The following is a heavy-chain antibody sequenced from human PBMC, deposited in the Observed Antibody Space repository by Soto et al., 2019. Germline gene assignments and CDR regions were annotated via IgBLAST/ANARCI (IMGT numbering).Heavy chain of an antibody. CDR2: ISGSGGSV. J-gene: IGHJ3*01. V-gene: IGHV3-23*01. CDR1: AFNFNSYS. D-gene: IGHD1-26*01. Sequence: EVQLLESGGGLVQPGGSLRLSCAASAFNFNSYSMTWVRQAPGKGLEWVSSISGSGGSVWYADSVKGRFSISRDNSKNTLYLQMNSLRADDAALYFCAKLMIGVGPNSAFDFWGQGTMVTVSS. CDR3: AKLMIGVGPNSAFDF.